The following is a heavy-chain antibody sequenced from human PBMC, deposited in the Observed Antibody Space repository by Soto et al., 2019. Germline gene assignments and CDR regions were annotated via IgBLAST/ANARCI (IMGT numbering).Heavy chain of an antibody. CDR1: GFTFSSYS. V-gene: IGHV3-48*02. Sequence: EVQLVESGGGLVQPGGSLRLSCAASGFTFSSYSMNWVRQAPGKGLEWVSYISSSSSTIYYADSVKGRFTISRDNAKNSLYLQMNSLRDEDTAVYYCARDPPYSSGDTLEYYYYYYGMDVWGQGTTVTVSS. J-gene: IGHJ6*02. CDR2: ISSSSSTI. CDR3: ARDPPYSSGDTLEYYYYYYGMDV. D-gene: IGHD6-19*01.